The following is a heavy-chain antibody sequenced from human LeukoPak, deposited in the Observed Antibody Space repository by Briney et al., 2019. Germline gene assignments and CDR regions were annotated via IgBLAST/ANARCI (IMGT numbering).Heavy chain of an antibody. CDR2: IKQDGSEK. V-gene: IGHV3-7*03. CDR1: GLTFSNYW. Sequence: GGSLRLSCAASGLTFSNYWMDWVRQAPGKGLEWVANIKQDGSEKNYVDSVKGRFIISRDNAKNSLYLQMSTLRADDTAVYYCARDGFGTGSNWGQGTLVTVSS. J-gene: IGHJ4*02. D-gene: IGHD3-16*01. CDR3: ARDGFGTGSN.